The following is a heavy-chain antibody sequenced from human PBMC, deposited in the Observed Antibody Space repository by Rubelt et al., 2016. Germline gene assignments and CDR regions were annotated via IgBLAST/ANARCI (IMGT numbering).Heavy chain of an antibody. J-gene: IGHJ4*02. CDR3: ARHVYGGVAGPFDY. V-gene: IGHV4-39*07. Sequence: QLQLQESGPGLVKPSETLSLTCTVSGGSISSSSYYWGWIRQPPGKGLEWIGSIYYSGSTYYNPSLKCRVTISVETSKNQFSLKLSSVTAADTAVYYCARHVYGGVAGPFDYWGQGALVTVSS. CDR1: GGSISSSSYY. CDR2: IYYSGST. D-gene: IGHD6-19*01.